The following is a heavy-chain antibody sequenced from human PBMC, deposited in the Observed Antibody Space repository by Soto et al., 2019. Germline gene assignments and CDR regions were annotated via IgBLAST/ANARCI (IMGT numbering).Heavy chain of an antibody. Sequence: SETLSLTCPVAYGSISSYYWSLILHPPGKGLEWIGYIYYSVSTNYNPSLKSRVTISVDTSKNQFSLKLSSVTAADTAVYYCARVFSDSSSFFDPWGQGTLVTVSS. CDR3: ARVFSDSSSFFDP. V-gene: IGHV4-59*01. J-gene: IGHJ5*02. D-gene: IGHD6-13*01. CDR1: YGSISSYY. CDR2: IYYSVST.